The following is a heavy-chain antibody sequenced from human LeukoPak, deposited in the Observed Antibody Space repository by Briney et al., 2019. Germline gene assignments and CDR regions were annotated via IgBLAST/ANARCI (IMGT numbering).Heavy chain of an antibody. V-gene: IGHV3-21*01. Sequence: PGGSLRLSCAASGFAFRSYSMNWVRQAPGKGLEWVSSISSSSNYIYYADSVKGRFTISRDNAKGSLSLQMNSLRAEDTAVYYCAREAAANEIDYWGQGTLVTVSS. CDR2: ISSSSNYI. D-gene: IGHD6-13*01. J-gene: IGHJ4*02. CDR3: AREAAANEIDY. CDR1: GFAFRSYS.